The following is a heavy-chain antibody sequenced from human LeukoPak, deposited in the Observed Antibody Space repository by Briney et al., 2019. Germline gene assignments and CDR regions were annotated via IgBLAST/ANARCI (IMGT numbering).Heavy chain of an antibody. CDR3: ARDQGGYLISGAFDI. J-gene: IGHJ3*02. CDR2: IYYSGST. D-gene: IGHD3-16*01. CDR1: GGCFSGYY. V-gene: IGHV4-59*01. Sequence: SETLSLTCAVYGGCFSGYYWSWIRQPPGKGLEWIGYIYYSGSTNYNPSLKSRVTISVDTSKNQFSLKLSSVTAADTAVYYCARDQGGYLISGAFDIWGQGTMVTVSS.